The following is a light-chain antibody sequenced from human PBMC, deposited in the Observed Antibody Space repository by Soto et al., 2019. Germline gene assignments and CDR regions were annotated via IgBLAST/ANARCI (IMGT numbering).Light chain of an antibody. V-gene: IGLV2-8*01. CDR3: SSYVGNNNVV. J-gene: IGLJ2*01. CDR2: EVS. Sequence: QSALTQPPSASGSPGQSVTISCTGTSSDVGGYNYVSWYQQHPGKAPKLMIYEVSKRPSGVPDRFSGSKSGNTASLTVSGLQAEDEADYYCSSYVGNNNVVFGGGTKLTVL. CDR1: SSDVGGYNY.